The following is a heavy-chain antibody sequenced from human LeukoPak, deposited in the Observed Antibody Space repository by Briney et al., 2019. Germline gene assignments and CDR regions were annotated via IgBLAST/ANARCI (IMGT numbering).Heavy chain of an antibody. J-gene: IGHJ4*02. D-gene: IGHD6-19*01. CDR2: IYYSGST. CDR1: GGSISSYY. V-gene: IGHV4-59*08. Sequence: SETLSLTCTVSGGSISSYYWSWIRQLPGKGLEWIGYIYYSGSTNYNPSLKSRVTISVDTSKNQFSLKLSSVTAADTAVFYCARHRYSSGWSDYDYRGQGTLVTVSS. CDR3: ARHRYSSGWSDYDY.